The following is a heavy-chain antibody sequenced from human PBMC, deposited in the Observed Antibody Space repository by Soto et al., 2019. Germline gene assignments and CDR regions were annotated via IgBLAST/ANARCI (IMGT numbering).Heavy chain of an antibody. D-gene: IGHD2-21*02. J-gene: IGHJ4*02. CDR1: GYIFTSYD. Sequence: QVQLVQSGAEVKKPGASVKVSCKASGYIFTSYDINWVRQATGQGLEWMGWTNPKSGNTGYAQKFQGRITMTRDSPISTDYMVLNSLRSDDTAIYYWARTHCDLDYWGQGTLVTVSS. CDR2: TNPKSGNT. CDR3: ARTHCDLDY. V-gene: IGHV1-8*01.